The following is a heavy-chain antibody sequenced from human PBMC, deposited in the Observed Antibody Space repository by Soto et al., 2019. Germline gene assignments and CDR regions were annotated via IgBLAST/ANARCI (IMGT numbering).Heavy chain of an antibody. J-gene: IGHJ4*02. V-gene: IGHV4-31*03. CDR3: ARDPEYAAIDY. D-gene: IGHD2-15*01. Sequence: RSLTCTVSGDSIYTIAYFWRWVRQRPGEGLEWIGHIYYSGHTNYNPSLKSRLTLSIDTSANQFSLRLTSVTDADKAIYYCARDPEYAAIDYRGQGKLVTVS. CDR1: GDSIYTIAYF. CDR2: IYYSGHT.